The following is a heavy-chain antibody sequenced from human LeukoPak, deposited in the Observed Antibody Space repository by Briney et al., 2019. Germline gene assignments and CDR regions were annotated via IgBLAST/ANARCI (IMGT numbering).Heavy chain of an antibody. V-gene: IGHV3-23*01. J-gene: IGHJ4*02. Sequence: GGSLRLSCAASGFTFSSYAMSWVRQAPGKGLEWVSAISGSGGSTYYADSVKGRFTISRDNSKNTLYLQMNSLRAEDTAVYYCASPYSSGWTAFDYWGQGTLVTVSS. CDR1: GFTFSSYA. D-gene: IGHD6-19*01. CDR2: ISGSGGST. CDR3: ASPYSSGWTAFDY.